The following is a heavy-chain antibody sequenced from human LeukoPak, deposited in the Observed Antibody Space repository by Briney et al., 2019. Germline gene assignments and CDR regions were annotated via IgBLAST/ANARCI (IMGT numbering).Heavy chain of an antibody. CDR3: ARDLMGDYGDWNFDY. D-gene: IGHD4-17*01. CDR2: IIPIFGTA. V-gene: IGHV1-69*06. J-gene: IGHJ4*02. CDR1: GGTLSSYA. Sequence: SVKVSCKASGGTLSSYAISWVRQAPGQGLEWMGGIIPIFGTANYAQKFQGRVTITADKSTSTAYMELSSLRSEDTAVYYCARDLMGDYGDWNFDYWGQGTLVTVSS.